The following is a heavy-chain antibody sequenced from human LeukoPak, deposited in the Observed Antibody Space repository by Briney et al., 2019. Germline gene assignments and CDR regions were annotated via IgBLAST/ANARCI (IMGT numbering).Heavy chain of an antibody. Sequence: KTSETLSLTCTVSGGAINSESYYWSWIRQPAGKGLEGIGRIYVSGSTNYNPSLKSRVTISVDTSKNQFSLKLSSVTAADTAVYYCASTYYYDSSAYNYYHYMDVWGKGTTVTVSS. J-gene: IGHJ6*03. V-gene: IGHV4-61*02. D-gene: IGHD3-22*01. CDR1: GGAINSESYY. CDR3: ASTYYYDSSAYNYYHYMDV. CDR2: IYVSGST.